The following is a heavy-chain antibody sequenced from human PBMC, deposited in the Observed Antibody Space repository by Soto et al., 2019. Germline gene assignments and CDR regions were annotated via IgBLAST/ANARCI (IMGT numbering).Heavy chain of an antibody. D-gene: IGHD4-17*01. J-gene: IGHJ5*02. Sequence: GESLKISCKGSGYSFTSYWIGWVRQMPGKGLEWMGIIYPGDSDTRYSPSFQGQVAISADKSISTAYLQWSSLKAADTAVYYCARDEYLSAPTTQDSYNWFDPWGQGTLVTVSS. CDR3: ARDEYLSAPTTQDSYNWFDP. CDR1: GYSFTSYW. CDR2: IYPGDSDT. V-gene: IGHV5-51*01.